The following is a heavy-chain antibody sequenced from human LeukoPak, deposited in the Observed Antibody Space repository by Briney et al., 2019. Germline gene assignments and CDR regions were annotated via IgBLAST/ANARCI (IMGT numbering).Heavy chain of an antibody. V-gene: IGHV4-59*08. Sequence: SETLSLTCTVFDGSISNYYWTWIRQPPGKGLEWIGYVYYTGSTYYNPSLKSRVTISVDTSKNQFSLKLSSVTAADTAVYYCARHSRDGYNTDYWGQGTLVTVSS. CDR2: VYYTGST. D-gene: IGHD5-24*01. CDR3: ARHSRDGYNTDY. J-gene: IGHJ4*02. CDR1: DGSISNYY.